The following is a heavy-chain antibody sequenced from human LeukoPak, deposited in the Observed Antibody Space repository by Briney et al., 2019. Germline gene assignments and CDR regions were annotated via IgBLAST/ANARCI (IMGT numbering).Heavy chain of an antibody. V-gene: IGHV3-30-3*01. CDR1: GFSFSDYA. CDR2: ISYDGTNK. Sequence: PERSLRLSCGASGFSFSDYAMHWVRQAPAKGLEWVAVISYDGTNKHYADSVKGRFTIYRDNSKNTLYLQMNSLRAEDTAVYYCARDKQWLYCFDQWGQGTPVTVSS. J-gene: IGHJ4*02. D-gene: IGHD6-19*01. CDR3: ARDKQWLYCFDQ.